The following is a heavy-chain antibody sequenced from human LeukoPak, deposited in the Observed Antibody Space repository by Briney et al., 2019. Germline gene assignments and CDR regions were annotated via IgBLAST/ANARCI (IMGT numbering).Heavy chain of an antibody. Sequence: GGSLRLSCAASGFTFSNAWMSWVRQAPGKGLEWVGRIKSKTDGGTTDYAAPVKGRFTISRDDSKNTLYLQMNSLKTEDTAVYYCNYYGSGSYYNGALDIWGQGTMVTVSS. CDR2: IKSKTDGGTT. CDR1: GFTFSNAW. J-gene: IGHJ3*02. V-gene: IGHV3-15*01. D-gene: IGHD3-10*01. CDR3: NYYGSGSYYNGALDI.